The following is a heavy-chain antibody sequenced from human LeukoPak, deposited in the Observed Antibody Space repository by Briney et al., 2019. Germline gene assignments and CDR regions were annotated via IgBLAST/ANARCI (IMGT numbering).Heavy chain of an antibody. CDR2: IYYSGIT. D-gene: IGHD5-24*01. CDR3: ARAVGTDGYNLWVY. V-gene: IGHV4-59*12. Sequence: SETLSLTRTVSGGSISSYYWNWIRQPPGKGLECIGYIYYSGITNYNPSLKSRVTISVDTSKNQFSLKLTSVTAADTAVYYCARAVGTDGYNLWVYWGQGTLVTVSS. J-gene: IGHJ4*02. CDR1: GGSISSYY.